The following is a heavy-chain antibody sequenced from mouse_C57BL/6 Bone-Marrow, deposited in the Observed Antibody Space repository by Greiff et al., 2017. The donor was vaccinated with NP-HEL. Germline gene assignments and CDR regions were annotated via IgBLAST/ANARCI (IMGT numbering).Heavy chain of an antibody. V-gene: IGHV5-6*01. CDR2: ISSGGSYT. D-gene: IGHD2-2*01. Sequence: VQLKESGGDLVKPGGSLKLSCAASGFTFSSYGMSWVRQTPDKRLEWVATISSGGSYTYYPDSVKGRFTISRDNAKNTLYLQMSSLKSEDTAMYYCARMVTTGRNAMDYWGQGTSVTVSS. J-gene: IGHJ4*01. CDR1: GFTFSSYG. CDR3: ARMVTTGRNAMDY.